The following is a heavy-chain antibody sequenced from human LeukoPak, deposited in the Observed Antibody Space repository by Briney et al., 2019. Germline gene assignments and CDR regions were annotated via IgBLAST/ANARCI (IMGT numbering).Heavy chain of an antibody. D-gene: IGHD2-2*01. J-gene: IGHJ3*02. CDR1: GFTFSSYA. Sequence: SGGSLRLSCAASGFTFSSYAMSWVRQAPGKGLEWVSAISGSGGSTYYADFVKGRSTISRDNSKNTLYLEVNSLRAEDTAVYYCARYSVPATIGWGAFDIWGQGTMVIVSA. CDR3: ARYSVPATIGWGAFDI. V-gene: IGHV3-23*01. CDR2: ISGSGGST.